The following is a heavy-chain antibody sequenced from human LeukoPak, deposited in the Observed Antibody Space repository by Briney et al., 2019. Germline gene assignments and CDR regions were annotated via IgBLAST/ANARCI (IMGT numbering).Heavy chain of an antibody. J-gene: IGHJ6*03. CDR3: ARGQRDPGAGAGIDYYYYYMDV. Sequence: SVKVSCKASGGTFSNYGISWVRQAPGHGLEWIGGLIPVFGATKYAQKFQGRVTITTDESTSTAYMELTSLGSDDTAVYYCARGQRDPGAGAGIDYYYYYMDVWGKGTTVTVSS. CDR2: LIPVFGAT. CDR1: GGTFSNYG. V-gene: IGHV1-69*05. D-gene: IGHD6-19*01.